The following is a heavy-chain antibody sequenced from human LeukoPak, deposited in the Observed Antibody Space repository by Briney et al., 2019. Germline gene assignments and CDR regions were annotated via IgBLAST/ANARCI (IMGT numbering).Heavy chain of an antibody. CDR1: GYTFTGYY. J-gene: IGHJ4*02. CDR2: INPNSGGT. Sequence: ASVKVSCKASGYTFTGYYMHWVRQAPGQGLEWMGWINPNSGGTNYAQKFQGWVTMTRDTSISTAYMELSRLRSDDTAVYYCARGPIPTYYYDSSGYYYVPFFDYWGQGTLVTVSS. V-gene: IGHV1-2*04. CDR3: ARGPIPTYYYDSSGYYYVPFFDY. D-gene: IGHD3-22*01.